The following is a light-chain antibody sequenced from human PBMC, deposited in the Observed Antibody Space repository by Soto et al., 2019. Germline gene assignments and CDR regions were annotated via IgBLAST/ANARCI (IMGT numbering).Light chain of an antibody. Sequence: QSVLTQPPSASGTPGQRVTISCSGSSSNIGSNTVNWYQQLPGTAPKLLIYSNNQRPSAVPDRFSGSKSGTSASLAISGLQSEDEADYYCAAWDDRLNGPVFGGGTKVTVL. CDR3: AAWDDRLNGPV. V-gene: IGLV1-44*01. CDR2: SNN. CDR1: SSNIGSNT. J-gene: IGLJ2*01.